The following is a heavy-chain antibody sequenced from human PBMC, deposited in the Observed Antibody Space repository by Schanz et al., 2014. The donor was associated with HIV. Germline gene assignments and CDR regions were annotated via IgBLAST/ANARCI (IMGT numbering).Heavy chain of an antibody. CDR3: ARGAAEMATMTPWRY. D-gene: IGHD5-12*01. J-gene: IGHJ4*02. CDR2: ISAYNGNT. Sequence: QVQLVQSGAEVKKPGSSVKVSCTASGGTFSSYAISWVRQAPGQGLEWMGWISAYNGNTNYAQKLQGRVTMTTDTSTSTAYMDLRSLRSDDTAVYYCARGAAEMATMTPWRYWGQGTLVTVSP. V-gene: IGHV1-18*01. CDR1: GGTFSSYA.